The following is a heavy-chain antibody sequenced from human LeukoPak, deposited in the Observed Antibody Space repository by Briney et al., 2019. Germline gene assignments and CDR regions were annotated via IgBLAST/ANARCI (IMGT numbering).Heavy chain of an antibody. V-gene: IGHV1-69*05. CDR2: IIPISGSP. D-gene: IGHD1-1*01. J-gene: IGHJ3*02. CDR3: ARGSAVQLERLTSRGAFDI. Sequence: GASVKVSCKASGNSFSRFAVNWVRQAPGQGLEWLGGIIPISGSPRFAQRFRGRVTITTDEITSTAYMELSSLRSEDTAVYYCARGSAVQLERLTSRGAFDIWGQGTMVTVSS. CDR1: GNSFSRFA.